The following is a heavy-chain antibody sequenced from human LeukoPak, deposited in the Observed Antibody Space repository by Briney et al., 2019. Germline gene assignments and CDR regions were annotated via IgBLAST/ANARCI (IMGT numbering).Heavy chain of an antibody. J-gene: IGHJ4*02. CDR3: TRVGYIDEGIDY. V-gene: IGHV3-7*04. CDR2: IKQDGSKK. Sequence: GGSLRLSCAASGFTFSSYAMSWVRQAPGKGLEWVANIKQDGSKKSYVNSVKGRFTISRDNAKNSLYLQMNSLRAEDTAIYYCTRVGYIDEGIDYWGQGTLVTVSS. D-gene: IGHD5-24*01. CDR1: GFTFSSYA.